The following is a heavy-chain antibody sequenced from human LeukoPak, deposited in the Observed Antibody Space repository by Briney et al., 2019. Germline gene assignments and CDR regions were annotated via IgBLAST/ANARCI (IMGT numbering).Heavy chain of an antibody. J-gene: IGHJ6*03. CDR1: GYTFTSYG. CDR2: INPNSGGT. V-gene: IGHV1-2*02. Sequence: ASVKVSCKASGYTFTSYGISWVRQAPGQGLEWMGWINPNSGGTNYAQKFQGRVTMTRDTSISTAYMELSSLRSEDTAVYYCARVVRWYYYMDVWGKGTTVTVSS. D-gene: IGHD4-23*01. CDR3: ARVVRWYYYMDV.